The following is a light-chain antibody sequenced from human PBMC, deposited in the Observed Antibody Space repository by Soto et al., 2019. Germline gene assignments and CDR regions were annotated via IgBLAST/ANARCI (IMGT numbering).Light chain of an antibody. CDR3: QQYGSSPFT. CDR2: GAS. Sequence: EIVLTQSPGTLSLCPGERATLSCRASQSVSSSYLAWYQQKPGQAPRLLIYGASSRATGIPDRFSGSGSGTDFTLTISRLEPEDFAVYSCQQYGSSPFTFGQGTKLEI. J-gene: IGKJ2*01. CDR1: QSVSSSY. V-gene: IGKV3-20*01.